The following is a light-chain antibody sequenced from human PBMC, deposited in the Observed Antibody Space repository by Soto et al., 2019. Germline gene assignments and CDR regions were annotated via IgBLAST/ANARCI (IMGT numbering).Light chain of an antibody. CDR3: HQYSGPPYT. CDR2: DTF. Sequence: EIVLTQSPGTLSLSPGERVTLSCRASQSVSTNYFGWFQQRRGQAPRLLIYDTFNRATGIPDRFSGSGSGTDFTMTISRLEPEDFAVYYWHQYSGPPYTVGQGTKLEMK. CDR1: QSVSTNY. J-gene: IGKJ2*01. V-gene: IGKV3-20*01.